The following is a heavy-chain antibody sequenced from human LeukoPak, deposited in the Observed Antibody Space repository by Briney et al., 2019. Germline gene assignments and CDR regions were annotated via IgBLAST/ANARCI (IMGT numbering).Heavy chain of an antibody. Sequence: PGRSLRLSCAASGFTFSRYGMHWVRQAPGKGLEWVSAISGSGGSTYYADSVKGRFTISRDNSKNTLYLQMNSLRAEDTAVYYCAKDPLMITEGSWFDPWGQGTLVTVSS. CDR1: GFTFSRYG. D-gene: IGHD3-16*01. J-gene: IGHJ5*02. CDR2: ISGSGGST. CDR3: AKDPLMITEGSWFDP. V-gene: IGHV3-23*01.